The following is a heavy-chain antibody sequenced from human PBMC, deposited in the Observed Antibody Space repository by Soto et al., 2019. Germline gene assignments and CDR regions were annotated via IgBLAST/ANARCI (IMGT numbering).Heavy chain of an antibody. CDR2: ISSSSSTI. Sequence: GGSLRLSCAASGFTFSSYSMNWVRQAPGQGLQWVSYISSSSSTIYYADSVKGRFTISRDNAKNSLYVQMNSLRAEDTAVYYCARGGEDVVVVAATGYYYYMDVWGKGTTVTVSS. D-gene: IGHD2-15*01. CDR1: GFTFSSYS. CDR3: ARGGEDVVVVAATGYYYYMDV. V-gene: IGHV3-48*01. J-gene: IGHJ6*03.